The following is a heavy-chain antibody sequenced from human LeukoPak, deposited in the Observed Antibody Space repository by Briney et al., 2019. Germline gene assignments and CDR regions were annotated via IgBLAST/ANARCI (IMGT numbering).Heavy chain of an antibody. Sequence: GGSLRLSCAASGFTFSTYSVNWVRQAPGKGLEWVSSISSASSYIYYADPVKGRFTISRDDAKNSLYLQMNSLRAEDTAVYYCARYCSSSRCLYYYHMDVWGKGTTVTVSS. V-gene: IGHV3-21*01. CDR2: ISSASSYI. D-gene: IGHD2-2*01. CDR1: GFTFSTYS. CDR3: ARYCSSSRCLYYYHMDV. J-gene: IGHJ6*03.